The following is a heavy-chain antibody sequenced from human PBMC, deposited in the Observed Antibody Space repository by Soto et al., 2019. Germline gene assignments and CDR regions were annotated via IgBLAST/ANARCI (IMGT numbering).Heavy chain of an antibody. CDR2: ISSNGGST. CDR1: GFTFSSYA. CDR3: ARGPVLRFGTYYMDV. Sequence: PGGSLRLSCAASGFTFSSYAMHWVRQAPGKGLEYVSAISSNGGSTYYANSVKGRFTISRDNSKNTLYLQMGSLRAEDMAVYYCARGPVLRFGTYYMDVWGKGTTVTVSS. D-gene: IGHD3-3*01. J-gene: IGHJ6*03. V-gene: IGHV3-64*01.